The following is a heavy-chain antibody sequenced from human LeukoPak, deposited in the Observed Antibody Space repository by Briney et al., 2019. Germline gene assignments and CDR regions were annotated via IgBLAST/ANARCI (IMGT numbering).Heavy chain of an antibody. CDR1: GFTFDDYA. D-gene: IGHD6-19*01. CDR3: AKSAQYSSGSFDY. V-gene: IGHV3-9*03. CDR2: ISWNSGSI. Sequence: GGSLRLSCAASGFTFDDYAMHWVGQAPGKGLEWVSGISWNSGSIGYADSVKGRFTISRDNAKNSLYLQMNSLRAEDMALYYCAKSAQYSSGSFDYWGQGTLVTVSS. J-gene: IGHJ4*02.